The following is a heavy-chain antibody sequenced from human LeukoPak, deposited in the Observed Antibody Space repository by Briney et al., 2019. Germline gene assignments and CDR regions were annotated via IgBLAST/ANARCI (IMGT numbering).Heavy chain of an antibody. D-gene: IGHD2-2*01. J-gene: IGHJ5*02. CDR2: ISGSGGST. Sequence: GGSLRLSCAASGFTFSSYAMSWVRQAPGKGLEWVSAISGSGGSTYYADSAKGRFTISRDNSKNTLYLQMNSLRAEDTAVYYCAKSTLPAAMPRWFDPWGQGTLVTVSS. V-gene: IGHV3-23*01. CDR1: GFTFSSYA. CDR3: AKSTLPAAMPRWFDP.